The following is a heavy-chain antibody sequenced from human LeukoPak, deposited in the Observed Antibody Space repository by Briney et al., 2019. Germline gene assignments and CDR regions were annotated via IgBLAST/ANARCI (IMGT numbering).Heavy chain of an antibody. D-gene: IGHD5-18*01. CDR1: GYTFTDYY. Sequence: ASVKVSCKASGYTFTDYYLYWVRQAPGQGLEWMSWINPNSGGTNYAQKFQGRVTMTRDTSISTAYMELSTLRSDDTAVYYCARDGTSVMVDFDYWGQGTLVTVSS. V-gene: IGHV1-2*02. CDR3: ARDGTSVMVDFDY. CDR2: INPNSGGT. J-gene: IGHJ4*02.